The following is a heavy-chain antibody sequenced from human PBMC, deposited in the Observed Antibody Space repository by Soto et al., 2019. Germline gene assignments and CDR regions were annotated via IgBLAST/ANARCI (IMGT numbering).Heavy chain of an antibody. Sequence: ASVKVSCKASGYTFISYYIPWVRQAPGQGLEWMGIINPSSGSTSYTQKFQGRVTMTRDTSTSTVYMELNSLRFEDTALYFCAREVGSSSWSYYYGMDVWGQGTTVTVS. D-gene: IGHD6-13*01. CDR3: AREVGSSSWSYYYGMDV. CDR1: GYTFISYY. CDR2: INPSSGST. V-gene: IGHV1-46*01. J-gene: IGHJ6*02.